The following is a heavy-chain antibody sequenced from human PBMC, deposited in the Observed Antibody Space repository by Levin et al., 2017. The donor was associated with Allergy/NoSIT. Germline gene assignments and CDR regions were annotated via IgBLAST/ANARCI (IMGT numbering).Heavy chain of an antibody. D-gene: IGHD3-3*01. V-gene: IGHV1-69*13. CDR3: ARDQGGEGDDFWSGRQTPLDP. CDR2: IIPIFGTA. CDR1: GGTFSSYA. Sequence: SVKVSCKASGGTFSSYAISWVRQAPGQGLEWMGGIIPIFGTANYAQKFQGRVTITADESTSTAYMELSSLRSEDTAVYYCARDQGGEGDDFWSGRQTPLDPWGQGTLVTVSS. J-gene: IGHJ5*02.